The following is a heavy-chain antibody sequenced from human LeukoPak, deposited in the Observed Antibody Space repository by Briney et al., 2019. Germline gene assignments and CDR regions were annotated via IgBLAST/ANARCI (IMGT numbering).Heavy chain of an antibody. D-gene: IGHD3-10*01. CDR3: ASLYGSGSYYKEYYFDY. Sequence: PSETLSLTCAVYGGSFSGYYWSWIRQPPGKGLEWIGEINHSGSTNYNPSLKSRVTISVDTSKNQFSLKLSSVTAADTAVYYCASLYGSGSYYKEYYFDYWGQGTLVTVSS. CDR1: GGSFSGYY. CDR2: INHSGST. V-gene: IGHV4-34*01. J-gene: IGHJ4*02.